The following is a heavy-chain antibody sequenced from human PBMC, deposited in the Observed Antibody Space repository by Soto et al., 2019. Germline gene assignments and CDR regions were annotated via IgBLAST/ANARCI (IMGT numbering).Heavy chain of an antibody. Sequence: EVRLVESGGGLVQPGGSLRLSCAASGLIFSNYKMHWVRQAPGKGLVWVSRINTDGSIIDYADSVKSRFTVSRDNAKNTLYLQMNSLRADDTAVYYCARDTDGLHYWGQGTLVTVSS. V-gene: IGHV3-74*01. J-gene: IGHJ4*02. CDR2: INTDGSII. CDR3: ARDTDGLHY. CDR1: GLIFSNYK.